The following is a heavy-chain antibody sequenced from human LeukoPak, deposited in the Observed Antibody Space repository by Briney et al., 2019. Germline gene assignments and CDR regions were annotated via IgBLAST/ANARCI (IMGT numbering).Heavy chain of an antibody. CDR1: GFTFDDYA. J-gene: IGHJ4*02. CDR2: INTDESKI. CDR3: ARGGLFKYFFDY. V-gene: IGHV3-74*01. D-gene: IGHD2-15*01. Sequence: GRSLRLSCAASGFTFDDYAMHWVRQAPGKGLEWVSRINTDESKINHADSVKGRFTISRDNAKNMLYLQMNSLRAEDTAVYYCARGGLFKYFFDYWGQGTPVTVSS.